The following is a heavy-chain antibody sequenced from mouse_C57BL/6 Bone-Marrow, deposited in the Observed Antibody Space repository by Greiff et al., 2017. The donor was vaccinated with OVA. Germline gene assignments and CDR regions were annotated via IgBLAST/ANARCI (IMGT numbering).Heavy chain of an antibody. D-gene: IGHD3-2*02. CDR3: AKEDSSGYEFAY. CDR1: GYAFSSSW. J-gene: IGHJ3*01. CDR2: IYPGDGDT. V-gene: IGHV1-82*01. Sequence: VMLVESGPELVKPGASVKISCKASGYAFSSSWMNWVKQRPGKGLEWIGRIYPGDGDTNYNGKFKGKATLTADKSSSTAYMQLSSLTSEDSAVYFCAKEDSSGYEFAYWGQGTLVTVSA.